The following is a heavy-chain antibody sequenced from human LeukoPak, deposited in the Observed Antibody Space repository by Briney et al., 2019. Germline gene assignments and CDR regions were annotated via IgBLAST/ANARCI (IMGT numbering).Heavy chain of an antibody. Sequence: SETLSLTCTVSGGSISSYYWSRIRQPPGKGLEWIGYIYYSGSTNYNPSLKSRVTISVDTSKNQFSLKLSSVTAADTAVYYCASFSSDGSGYDYWGQGTLVTVSS. J-gene: IGHJ4*02. D-gene: IGHD3-10*01. CDR2: IYYSGST. V-gene: IGHV4-59*01. CDR1: GGSISSYY. CDR3: ASFSSDGSGYDY.